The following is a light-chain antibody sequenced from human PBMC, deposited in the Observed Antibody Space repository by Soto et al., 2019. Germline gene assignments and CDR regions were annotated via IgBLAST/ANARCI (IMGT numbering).Light chain of an antibody. CDR1: QSITTY. CDR2: AAS. V-gene: IGKV1-39*01. Sequence: DIQLTQSPSSLSASVGDIVTITCRASQSITTYLNWYQQKPGKAPNLLIHAASSLQSGVPPRFSGRGVGTDFTLTISSLQPEDFASYHCQQSYAAPYTFGQGTELEIK. CDR3: QQSYAAPYT. J-gene: IGKJ2*01.